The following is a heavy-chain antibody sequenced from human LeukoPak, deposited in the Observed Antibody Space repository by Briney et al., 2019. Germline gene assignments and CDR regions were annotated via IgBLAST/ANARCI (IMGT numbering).Heavy chain of an antibody. CDR1: GGSFSGYY. Sequence: SETLSLTCAVYGGSFSGYYWSWIRQPPGKGLEWIGEINHSGSTNYNPSLKSRVTISVDTSKNQFSLKLSSVTAADTAVYYCARESNWGSSVYYYYYMDVRGKGTTVTVSS. CDR2: INHSGST. V-gene: IGHV4-34*01. D-gene: IGHD7-27*01. CDR3: ARESNWGSSVYYYYYMDV. J-gene: IGHJ6*03.